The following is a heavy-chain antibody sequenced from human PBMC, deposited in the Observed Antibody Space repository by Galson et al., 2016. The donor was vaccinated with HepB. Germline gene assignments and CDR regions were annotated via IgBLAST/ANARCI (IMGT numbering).Heavy chain of an antibody. J-gene: IGHJ6*02. CDR1: GFTFSTYA. CDR3: ARDGRVREWLKKFYYYGMDV. V-gene: IGHV3-30*03. CDR2: IYYDGSKK. D-gene: IGHD3-3*01. Sequence: SLRLSCAASGFTFSTYAMHWVCQAPGKGLEWVAFIYYDGSKKYYADSVKGRFTISRDNSKNTLYLQMNSLRAEDTAAYYCARDGRVREWLKKFYYYGMDVWGQGTTVTVSS.